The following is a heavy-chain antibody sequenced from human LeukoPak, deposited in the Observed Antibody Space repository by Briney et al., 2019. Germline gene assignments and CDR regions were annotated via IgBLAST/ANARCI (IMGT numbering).Heavy chain of an antibody. J-gene: IGHJ6*02. CDR3: ARERGITMVRGVMFYYGMDV. CDR2: ISAYNGNT. Sequence: ASVKVPCKASGYTFTSYGISWVRQAPGQGLEWMGWISAYNGNTNYAQKLQGRVTMTTDTSTSTAYMELRSLRSDDTAVYYCARERGITMVRGVMFYYGMDVWGQGTTVTVSS. D-gene: IGHD3-10*01. CDR1: GYTFTSYG. V-gene: IGHV1-18*01.